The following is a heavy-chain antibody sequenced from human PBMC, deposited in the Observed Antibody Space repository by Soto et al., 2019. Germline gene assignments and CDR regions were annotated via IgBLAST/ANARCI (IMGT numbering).Heavy chain of an antibody. D-gene: IGHD1-26*01. CDR2: IPYDGSNK. J-gene: IGHJ4*01. CDR1: GFTFNSYG. V-gene: IGHV3-30*18. CDR3: AKDLYSGTSHPDY. Sequence: SLRLSCAASGFTFNSYGMHWVRQAPGKGLDWVAAIPYDGSNKYYADSVKGRFTISRDNSKNTLYVEMSSLRAEDTAVYYCAKDLYSGTSHPDYWGHGTLVTVSS.